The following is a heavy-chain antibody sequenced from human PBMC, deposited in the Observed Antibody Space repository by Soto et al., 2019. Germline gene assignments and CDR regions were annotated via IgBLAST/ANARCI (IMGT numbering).Heavy chain of an antibody. Sequence: SETLSLTCTVSGGSISSYYWSWIRQPPGKGLEWIGYIYYSGSTNYNPSLKSRVTISVDTSKNQFSLKLSSVTAADTAVYYCARRYFDWLLLTNDAFDIWGQGTMVTVSS. D-gene: IGHD3-9*01. CDR2: IYYSGST. CDR3: ARRYFDWLLLTNDAFDI. V-gene: IGHV4-59*08. CDR1: GGSISSYY. J-gene: IGHJ3*02.